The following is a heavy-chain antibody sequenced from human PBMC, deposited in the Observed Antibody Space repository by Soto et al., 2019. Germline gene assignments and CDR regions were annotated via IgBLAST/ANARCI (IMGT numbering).Heavy chain of an antibody. D-gene: IGHD6-13*01. CDR3: ARSWGISPYDY. CDR2: INHSGST. J-gene: IGHJ4*02. V-gene: IGHV4-34*01. Sequence: SETLSLTFAVYGGSFSGYYWSWIRQPPGKGLECIGEINHSGSTNYNPSLKSRVTISVDTSKNKFSLKLSSVTAADTAVYYCARSWGISPYDYWCQGTLVTVSS. CDR1: GGSFSGYY.